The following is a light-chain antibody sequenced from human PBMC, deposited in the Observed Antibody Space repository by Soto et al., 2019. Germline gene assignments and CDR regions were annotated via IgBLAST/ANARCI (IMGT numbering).Light chain of an antibody. CDR2: AAS. V-gene: IGKV1-39*01. CDR3: QESYPPLYT. J-gene: IGKJ3*01. Sequence: DIQMTQSPSSLSASVGDRVTITCRARQTIHYYSTWYQQKPGKAPKLLIYAASSLQSGVPPRFSGSGSGTEFTLPNSSLQPEEFATYYRQESYPPLYTCGPGTKVDIQ. CDR1: QTIHYY.